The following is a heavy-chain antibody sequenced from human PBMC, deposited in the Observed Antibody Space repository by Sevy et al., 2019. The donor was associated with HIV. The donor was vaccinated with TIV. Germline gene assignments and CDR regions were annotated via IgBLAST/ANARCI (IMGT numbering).Heavy chain of an antibody. CDR2: ISYDGSNK. Sequence: GGSLRLSCAASGFTFSSYAMLWVRQAPGKGLEWVAVISYDGSNKYYADSVKGRFTISRDNSKNTLYLQMNSLRAEDTAVYYCARPAYYYDSSGNFDYWGQGTLVTVSS. CDR3: ARPAYYYDSSGNFDY. J-gene: IGHJ4*02. CDR1: GFTFSSYA. D-gene: IGHD3-22*01. V-gene: IGHV3-30*04.